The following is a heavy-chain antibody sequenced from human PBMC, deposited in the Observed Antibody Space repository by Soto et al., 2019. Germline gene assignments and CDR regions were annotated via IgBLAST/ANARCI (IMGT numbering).Heavy chain of an antibody. CDR2: IKQDGSEK. CDR1: GFTFSSYW. V-gene: IGHV3-7*01. D-gene: IGHD3-3*01. Sequence: GGSLRLSCAASGFTFSSYWMSWVRQAPGKGLEWVANIKQDGSEKYYVDSVKGRFTISRDNAKNSLYLQMNSLRAEDTAVYYCARERFLEWIPPPYYYYYMDVWGKGTTVTVSS. J-gene: IGHJ6*03. CDR3: ARERFLEWIPPPYYYYYMDV.